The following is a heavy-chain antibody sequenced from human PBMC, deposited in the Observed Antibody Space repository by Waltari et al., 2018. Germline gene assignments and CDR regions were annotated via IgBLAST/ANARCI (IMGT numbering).Heavy chain of an antibody. CDR1: GFTFSSYG. V-gene: IGHV3-30*02. Sequence: QVQLVESGGGVVQPGGSLRLSCAASGFTFSSYGMPWVRQAPGKGLEWVAFIRYDGSNKYYADSVKGRFTISRDNSKNTLYLQMNSLRAEDTAVYYCAKDPGRRHWYFDLWGRGTLVTVSS. CDR3: AKDPGRRHWYFDL. J-gene: IGHJ2*01. CDR2: IRYDGSNK.